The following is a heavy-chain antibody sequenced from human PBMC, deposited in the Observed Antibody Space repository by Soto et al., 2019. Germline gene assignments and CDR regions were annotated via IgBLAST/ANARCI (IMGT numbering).Heavy chain of an antibody. CDR3: ARAYYGSGSYFDY. D-gene: IGHD3-10*01. CDR2: INAGNGNT. J-gene: IGHJ4*02. V-gene: IGHV1-3*01. Sequence: ASVKVSCKASGYTFTGYIMHWVRQAPGQRLEWMGWINAGNGNTKYSQRFQGRVTITRDTAASTVYMELSSLRSEDTAVYYCARAYYGSGSYFDYWGQGTLVTVSS. CDR1: GYTFTGYI.